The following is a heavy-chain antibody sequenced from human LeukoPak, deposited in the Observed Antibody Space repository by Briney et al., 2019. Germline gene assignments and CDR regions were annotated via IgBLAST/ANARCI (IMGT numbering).Heavy chain of an antibody. CDR3: AKGWAAAALQYYYGMDV. Sequence: GGSLRLSCAASGFTFSSYAMSWVRQAPGKGLKWVSAISGSGGSTYYADSVKGRFTISRDNSKNTLYLQMNSLRAEDTAVYYCAKGWAAAALQYYYGMDVWGRGTTVTVSS. D-gene: IGHD6-13*01. J-gene: IGHJ6*02. CDR2: ISGSGGST. V-gene: IGHV3-23*01. CDR1: GFTFSSYA.